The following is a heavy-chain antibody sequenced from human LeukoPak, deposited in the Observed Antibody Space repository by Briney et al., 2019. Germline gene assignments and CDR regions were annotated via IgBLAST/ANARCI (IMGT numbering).Heavy chain of an antibody. CDR3: ARDPSPQNRKGLDY. J-gene: IGHJ4*02. CDR2: IKQDGSEK. V-gene: IGHV3-7*01. CDR1: GFTFSSYW. Sequence: GGSLRLSCAASGFTFSSYWMSWVRQAPGKGLEWVANIKQDGSEKYYVDSVKGRFTISRDNAKNSLYLQMNSLRAEDTAVYYCARDPSPQNRKGLDYWGQGTLVTVSS.